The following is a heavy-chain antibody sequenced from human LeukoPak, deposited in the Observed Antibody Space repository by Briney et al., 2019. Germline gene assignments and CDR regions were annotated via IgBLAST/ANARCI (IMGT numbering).Heavy chain of an antibody. CDR3: AKRPYASGGGRFDH. J-gene: IGHJ4*02. CDR2: ITGSDGGT. Sequence: GGSLRLSCAASGFTFSDYAMTWVRQAPGKGLEWVSTITGSDGGTTYAVSVKGRFTVSRDNSMDTLFLQMNDLRAEDTGVYYCAKRPYASGGGRFDHWGQGTLATVSS. CDR1: GFTFSDYA. V-gene: IGHV3-23*01. D-gene: IGHD3-10*01.